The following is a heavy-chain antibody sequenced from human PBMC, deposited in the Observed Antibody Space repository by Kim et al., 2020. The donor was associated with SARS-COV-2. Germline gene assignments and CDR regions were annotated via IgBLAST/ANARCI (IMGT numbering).Heavy chain of an antibody. J-gene: IGHJ5*02. V-gene: IGHV1-24*01. D-gene: IGHD6-13*01. CDR3: ATWDRPYTSSWHIPYWFDP. Sequence: ASVKVSCKVSGKTLNEISIHWVRQAPGKGLEWMGGFDPEYGETIYAEKFQGRVTMTEDTSTDTAYMELSSLRSEDVAVYFCATWDRPYTSSWHIPYWFDPWGQGTLVSVSS. CDR1: GKTLNEIS. CDR2: FDPEYGET.